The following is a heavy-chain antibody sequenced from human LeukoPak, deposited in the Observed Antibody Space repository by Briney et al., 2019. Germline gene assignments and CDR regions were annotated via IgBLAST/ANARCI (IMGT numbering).Heavy chain of an antibody. Sequence: ASVKVSCKASGFTFTSSAMQWVRQARGQRLEWIGWIVVGSGNTNYAQKFQERVTITRDMSTSTAYMELSSLRSEDTAVYYCAATPGGMVRPNDAFDIWGQGTMVTVSS. V-gene: IGHV1-58*02. CDR1: GFTFTSSA. J-gene: IGHJ3*02. CDR3: AATPGGMVRPNDAFDI. CDR2: IVVGSGNT. D-gene: IGHD3-10*01.